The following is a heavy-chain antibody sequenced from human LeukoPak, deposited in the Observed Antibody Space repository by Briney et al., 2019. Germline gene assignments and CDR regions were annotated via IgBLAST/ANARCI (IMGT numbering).Heavy chain of an antibody. V-gene: IGHV3-48*03. J-gene: IGHJ6*04. CDR3: ARAGLGYCSSTSCYTSGYYYYGMDV. CDR2: ISSSGSTI. Sequence: GGSLRLSCAASGFTFSSYEMNWVRQAPGKGLEGVSYISSSGSTIYYADSVKGRFTISRDNAKNSLYLQMTSLRAEDTAVYYCARAGLGYCSSTSCYTSGYYYYGMDVWGKGTTVTVSS. CDR1: GFTFSSYE. D-gene: IGHD2-2*02.